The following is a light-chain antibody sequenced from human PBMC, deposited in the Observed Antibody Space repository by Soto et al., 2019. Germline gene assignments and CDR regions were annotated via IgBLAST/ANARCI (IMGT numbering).Light chain of an antibody. CDR1: QSISSH. CDR3: QQSYSIPHT. Sequence: DIQVTQSPSSLSASVGDRVTITCRASQSISSHLNWYQLNPGRAPKLLIYAASTLHSGVPSRFSGSRSGTDFTLTLTSLQPDDFATDYCQQSYSIPHTFGQGTKLEIK. J-gene: IGKJ2*01. CDR2: AAS. V-gene: IGKV1-39*01.